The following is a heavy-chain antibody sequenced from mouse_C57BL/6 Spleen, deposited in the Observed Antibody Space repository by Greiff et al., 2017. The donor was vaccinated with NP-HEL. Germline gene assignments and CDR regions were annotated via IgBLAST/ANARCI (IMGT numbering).Heavy chain of an antibody. Sequence: VQLQQSGAELMKPGASVKLSCTATGYTFTGYWIEWVQQRPGHGLEWIGEILPGSGSTNYNEKFKGKATFTTDTSSNTAYMQLSSLTTEDSAIYDCASRIYYGLYVYGYWGQGTLVTVSA. D-gene: IGHD2-1*01. CDR1: GYTFTGYW. J-gene: IGHJ3*01. CDR3: ASRIYYGLYVYGY. V-gene: IGHV1-9*01. CDR2: ILPGSGST.